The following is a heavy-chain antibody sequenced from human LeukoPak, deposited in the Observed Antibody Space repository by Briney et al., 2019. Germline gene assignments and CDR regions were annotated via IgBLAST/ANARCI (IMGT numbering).Heavy chain of an antibody. J-gene: IGHJ3*02. CDR3: AKDQSYAFDI. CDR2: ISGSGGST. CDR1: GFTFSRYA. V-gene: IGHV3-23*01. Sequence: PGGSLRLSCAASGFTFSRYAMSWVRQAPGKGLEWVSTISGSGGSTYYADSVKGRFTISRDNSKHTLYLQMNSLRAEDTAVYYCAKDQSYAFDIWGQGTMVTGSS.